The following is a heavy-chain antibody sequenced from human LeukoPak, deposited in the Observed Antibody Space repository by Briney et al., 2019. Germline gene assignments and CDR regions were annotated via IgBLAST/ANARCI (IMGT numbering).Heavy chain of an antibody. CDR1: GFTFSNSA. Sequence: GGSLRLSCAASGFTFSNSAMYWVRPAPGKGLKFVSVISTNGDRTYYADSVKGRFTISRDNSKNTLYLQMGSLRADDMAVHYCARGVAISSSGWYYTFDYWGQGALVTISS. V-gene: IGHV3-64*02. CDR3: ARGVAISSSGWYYTFDY. D-gene: IGHD6-19*01. J-gene: IGHJ4*02. CDR2: ISTNGDRT.